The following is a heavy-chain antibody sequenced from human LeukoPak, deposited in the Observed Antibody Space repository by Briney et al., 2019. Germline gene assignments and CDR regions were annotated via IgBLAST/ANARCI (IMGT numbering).Heavy chain of an antibody. J-gene: IGHJ4*02. CDR1: GGSISSGGYS. Sequence: PSQTLSLTCTVSGGSISSGGYSWSWIRQPPGKGLEWIGYIYHSGSTYYNPSLKSRVTISVDRSKNQFSLKLSSVTAADTAVYYCARVGYYDSSFDYWGQGTLVTVSS. V-gene: IGHV4-30-2*01. D-gene: IGHD3-22*01. CDR3: ARVGYYDSSFDY. CDR2: IYHSGST.